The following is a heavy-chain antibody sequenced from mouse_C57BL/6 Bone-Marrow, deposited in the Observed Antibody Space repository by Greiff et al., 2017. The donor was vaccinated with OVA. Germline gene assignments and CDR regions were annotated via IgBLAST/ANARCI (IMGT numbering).Heavy chain of an antibody. J-gene: IGHJ4*01. V-gene: IGHV14-4*01. D-gene: IGHD1-1*01. CDR2: IDPENGDT. Sequence: DVKLQESGAELVRPGASVKLSCTASGFNIKDDYMHWVKQRPEQGLEWIGWIDPENGDTEYASKFQGKATITADTSSNTAYLQLSSLTSEDTAVYYCTTFRFITTARAMDYWGQGTSVTVSS. CDR1: GFNIKDDY. CDR3: TTFRFITTARAMDY.